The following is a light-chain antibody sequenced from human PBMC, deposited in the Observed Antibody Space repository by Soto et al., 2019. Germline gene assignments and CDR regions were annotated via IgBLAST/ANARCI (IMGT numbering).Light chain of an antibody. J-gene: IGKJ5*01. Sequence: EIVLTQSPATPSSSSGEKASLCCXXSQSVSSYLAWYQQKPGQAPRLLIYDASNRATGIPARFSGSGSGTDFTLTISSLEPEDFAVYYCQQRSNWPPITFGQGTRLEIK. CDR1: QSVSSY. CDR3: QQRSNWPPIT. CDR2: DAS. V-gene: IGKV3-11*01.